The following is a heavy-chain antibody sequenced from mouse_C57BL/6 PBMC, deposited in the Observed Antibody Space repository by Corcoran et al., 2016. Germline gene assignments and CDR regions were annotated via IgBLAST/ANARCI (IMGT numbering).Heavy chain of an antibody. CDR1: GYTFTSYD. V-gene: IGHV1-85*01. CDR3: ARWRDYYGSSYAMDY. Sequence: QVQLQQSGPELVKPGASVKLSCKASGYTFTSYDINWVKQRPGQGLEWIGWIYPRDGSTKYNEKFKGKVTLTVDTSSSTAYMELHSLTSEDSAVYFCARWRDYYGSSYAMDYWGQGTSVTVSS. J-gene: IGHJ4*01. CDR2: IYPRDGST. D-gene: IGHD1-1*01.